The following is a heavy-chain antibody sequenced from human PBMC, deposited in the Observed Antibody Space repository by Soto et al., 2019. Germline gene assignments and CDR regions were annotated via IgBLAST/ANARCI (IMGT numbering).Heavy chain of an antibody. CDR2: ISAYNGNT. Sequence: QVQLVQSGAEVKKPGASVKVSCKASGYTFTSYGISWVRQAPGQGLEWMGWISAYNGNTNYAQKLQGRVTMTTDTSTSTAYKELRSLRSDDTAVYYCARGSYDFWSGYGSYYYYYYGMDVWGQGTTVTVSS. D-gene: IGHD3-3*01. J-gene: IGHJ6*02. CDR1: GYTFTSYG. V-gene: IGHV1-18*01. CDR3: ARGSYDFWSGYGSYYYYYYGMDV.